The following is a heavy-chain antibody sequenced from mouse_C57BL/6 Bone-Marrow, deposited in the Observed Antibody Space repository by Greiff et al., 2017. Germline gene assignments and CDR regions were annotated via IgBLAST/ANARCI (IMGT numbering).Heavy chain of an antibody. J-gene: IGHJ4*01. CDR1: GFTFSSYA. V-gene: IGHV5-9-1*02. CDR3: TREIYYYGSSYDYYAMDY. Sequence: EVKLMESWEGLVKPGGSLKLSCAASGFTFSSYAMSWVRQTPEKRLEWVAYISSGGDYIYYADTVKGRFTISRDNARNTLYLQMSSLKSEDTAMYYCTREIYYYGSSYDYYAMDYWGQGTSVTVSS. D-gene: IGHD1-1*01. CDR2: ISSGGDYI.